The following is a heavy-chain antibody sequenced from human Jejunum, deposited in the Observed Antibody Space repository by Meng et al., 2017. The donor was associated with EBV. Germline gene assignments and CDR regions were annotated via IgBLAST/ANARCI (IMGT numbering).Heavy chain of an antibody. J-gene: IGHJ4*02. D-gene: IGHD3/OR15-3a*01. Sequence: QVQLVQSGAEVKKPGGSVKLSCKASGYTFTNYPIHWVRQAPGQRPEWMGCINPGNGETEFSQKFQGRVTITRDTSATTAYMELTSLRSEDTAVYYCASRPGFNIGPFDYWGQGTLVTVSS. CDR1: GYTFTNYP. CDR3: ASRPGFNIGPFDY. CDR2: INPGNGET. V-gene: IGHV1-3*01.